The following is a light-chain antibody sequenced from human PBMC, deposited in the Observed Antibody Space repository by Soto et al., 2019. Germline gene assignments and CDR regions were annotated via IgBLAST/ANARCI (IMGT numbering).Light chain of an antibody. CDR3: QQYGSPFT. CDR2: GAS. Sequence: EIVLTQSPGTLSLSPGERATLSCRASQSVSSSYLAWYQQKPGQAPRLLIYGASSRATGIPDRFSGSGSGKDFTLTIRRLEPEDLAVYYCQQYGSPFTFGPGTKVDIK. J-gene: IGKJ3*01. V-gene: IGKV3-20*01. CDR1: QSVSSSY.